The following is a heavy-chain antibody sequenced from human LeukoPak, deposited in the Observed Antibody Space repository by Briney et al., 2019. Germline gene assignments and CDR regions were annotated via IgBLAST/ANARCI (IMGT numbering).Heavy chain of an antibody. CDR2: NNPTSGST. V-gene: IGHV1-2*02. J-gene: IGHJ5*02. CDR1: GYTFTAYY. D-gene: IGHD2-2*01. Sequence: ASVKVSCKASGYTFTAYYIHWVRQAPGQGLEWMGWNNPTSGSTNYAQKFQGRVTMTRDTSISTAYMELDRLRSDDTAVYYCARLDCTGTSCYGIANWFDPWGQGILVTVSS. CDR3: ARLDCTGTSCYGIANWFDP.